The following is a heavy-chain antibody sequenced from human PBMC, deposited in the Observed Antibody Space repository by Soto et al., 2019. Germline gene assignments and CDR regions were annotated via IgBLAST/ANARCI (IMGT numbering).Heavy chain of an antibody. CDR2: INPKTGGT. CDR3: AKDGGPAFTFDH. J-gene: IGHJ4*02. D-gene: IGHD6-25*01. Sequence: VQLEQSGAEVKKPGASVKVSCKASGYTFSGHYMHWVRQAPGQAPEWMGWINPKTGGTKFAPKFQDRVTVTRDTAISTVYMEIFGLTSDDSAVYYCAKDGGPAFTFDHWGLGTLVIVSS. CDR1: GYTFSGHY. V-gene: IGHV1-2*02.